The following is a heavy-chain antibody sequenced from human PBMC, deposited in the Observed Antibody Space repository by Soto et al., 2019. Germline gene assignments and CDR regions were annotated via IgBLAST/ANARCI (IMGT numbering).Heavy chain of an antibody. CDR2: IIPILGIA. CDR3: AIRRYCSSTSCYVVPFDY. V-gene: IGHV1-69*02. J-gene: IGHJ4*02. D-gene: IGHD2-2*01. Sequence: ASVKVSCKASGGTFSSYTISWVRQAPGQGLEWMGRIIPILGIANYAQKFQGRVTITADKSTSTAYMELSSLRSEDTAVYYCAIRRYCSSTSCYVVPFDYWGQGTLVTVSS. CDR1: GGTFSSYT.